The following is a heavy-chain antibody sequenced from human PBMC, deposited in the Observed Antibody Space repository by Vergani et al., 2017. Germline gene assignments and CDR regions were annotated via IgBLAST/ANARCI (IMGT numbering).Heavy chain of an antibody. V-gene: IGHV3-13*05. Sequence: EVQLVESGGGLVQPGGSLRLSCAASGFTFSSYDMHWVRQVTGKGLEWVSGINTAGDPYYPVSVKGRFYISRENARNSLYLQMNNLGAGDTALYYCVRGLRGGFDPWGQGTLVTVSS. CDR3: VRGLRGGFDP. J-gene: IGHJ5*02. CDR1: GFTFSSYD. CDR2: INTAGDP. D-gene: IGHD3-10*01.